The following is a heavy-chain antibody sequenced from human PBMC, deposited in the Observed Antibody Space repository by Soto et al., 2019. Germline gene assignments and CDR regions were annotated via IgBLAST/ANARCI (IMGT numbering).Heavy chain of an antibody. D-gene: IGHD5-12*01. J-gene: IGHJ6*03. CDR1: GGSISSGGYY. CDR3: ARVVATIFYYYYYMDV. CDR2: IYYSGST. V-gene: IGHV4-31*03. Sequence: SETLSLTCTVSGGSISSGGYYWSWIRQHPGKGLEWIGYIYYSGSTYYNPSLKSRVTISVDTSKNQFSLKLSSVTAADTAVYYRARVVATIFYYYYYMDVWGKGTTVTVSS.